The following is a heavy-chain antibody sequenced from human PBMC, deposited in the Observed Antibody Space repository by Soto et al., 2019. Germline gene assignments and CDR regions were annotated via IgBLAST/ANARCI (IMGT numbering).Heavy chain of an antibody. CDR1: GYSISSGYY. J-gene: IGHJ3*01. CDR3: ASMNILAGHAFDF. D-gene: IGHD3-9*01. CDR2: IFHSGST. V-gene: IGHV4-38-2*01. Sequence: SETLSLTCAVSGYSISSGYYWGWIGQPPGKGLEWIGSIFHSGSTYYNPSLKSRVTISVDTAKNQFSLKLSSVTAKDTAVYYCASMNILAGHAFDFWGQGILVTVS.